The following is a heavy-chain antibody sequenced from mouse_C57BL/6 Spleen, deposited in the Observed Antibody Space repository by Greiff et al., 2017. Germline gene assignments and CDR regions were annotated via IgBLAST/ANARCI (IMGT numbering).Heavy chain of an antibody. V-gene: IGHV5-4*01. J-gene: IGHJ2*01. D-gene: IGHD4-1*01. CDR3: ARGLTGPYYIDY. Sequence: EVQLVESGGGLVKPGGSLKLSCAASGFTFSSYAMSWVRQTPEKRLEWVATISDGGSYTYYPDNVKGRFTISRDTAKNHLYLQMSHLKSEDTAMYYCARGLTGPYYIDYWGQGTTLTVSS. CDR2: ISDGGSYT. CDR1: GFTFSSYA.